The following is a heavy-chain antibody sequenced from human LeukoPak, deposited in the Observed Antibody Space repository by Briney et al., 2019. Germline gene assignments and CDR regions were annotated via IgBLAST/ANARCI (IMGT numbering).Heavy chain of an antibody. CDR3: ARERWLWDY. D-gene: IGHD5-24*01. CDR2: IYYTGST. CDR1: GFTFSTYA. J-gene: IGHJ4*02. Sequence: GSLRLSCAASGFTFSTYAMSWIRQPPGKGLEWIGYIYYTGSTNYNPSLKSRVTISVDTSKNQFSLKLSSVTAADTAVYYCARERWLWDYWGQGTLVTVSS. V-gene: IGHV4-59*01.